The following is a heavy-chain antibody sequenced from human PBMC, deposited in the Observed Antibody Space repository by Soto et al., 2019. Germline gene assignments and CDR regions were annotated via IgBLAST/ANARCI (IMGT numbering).Heavy chain of an antibody. CDR1: GGSISSSSYY. J-gene: IGHJ6*02. V-gene: IGHV4-39*01. CDR3: ARLGAHPHGGATTFYYYYGMDV. D-gene: IGHD5-12*01. CDR2: IYYSGST. Sequence: PSETLSLTCTVSGGSISSSSYYWGWIRQPPGKGLEWIGSIYYSGSTYYNPSLKSRVTISVDTSKNQFSLKLSSVTAADTAVYYCARLGAHPHGGATTFYYYYGMDVWGQGTTVTVSS.